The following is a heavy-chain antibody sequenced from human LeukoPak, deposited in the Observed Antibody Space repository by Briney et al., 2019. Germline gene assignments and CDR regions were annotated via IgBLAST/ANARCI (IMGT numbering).Heavy chain of an antibody. V-gene: IGHV4-34*01. J-gene: IGHJ4*02. CDR3: AKSDGYDLIDY. CDR2: INHSGST. CDR1: GGSFSGYY. D-gene: IGHD5-12*01. Sequence: PSETLSLTCAVYGGSFSGYYWSWIRQPPGKGLEWIGEINHSGSTNYNPSLKGRVTISVDTSKNQFSLKLNSVTAADTAMYYCAKSDGYDLIDYLGQGTLVTVSS.